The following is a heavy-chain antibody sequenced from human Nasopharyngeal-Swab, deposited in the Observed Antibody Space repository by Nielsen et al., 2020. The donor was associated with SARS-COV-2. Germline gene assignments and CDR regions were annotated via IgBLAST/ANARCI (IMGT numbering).Heavy chain of an antibody. CDR1: GFSLGEHA. D-gene: IGHD6-13*01. Sequence: GESLKISCTASGFSLGEHAMSWVRQAPGKGLEWVGFSRSKVYGATTEYAASVKGRFTISRDDSKSIAYLQMNSLKTEDTAMYYCTSYSGTTWSSFQLWGQGTLVTVSS. J-gene: IGHJ1*01. CDR2: SRSKVYGATT. V-gene: IGHV3-49*04. CDR3: TSYSGTTWSSFQL.